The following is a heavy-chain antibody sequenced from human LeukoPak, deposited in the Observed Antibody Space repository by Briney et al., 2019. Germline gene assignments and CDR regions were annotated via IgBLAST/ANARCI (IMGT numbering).Heavy chain of an antibody. V-gene: IGHV3-30*03. D-gene: IGHD5-24*01. J-gene: IGHJ4*02. CDR1: GFTFSSYS. CDR3: ARDGYNFLFAGY. CDR2: ISYDGSNK. Sequence: GGSLRLSCAASGFTFSSYSMNWVRQAPGKGLEWVAVISYDGSNKYYADSVKGRFTISRDNSKNTLYLQMNSLRAEDTAVYYCARDGYNFLFAGYWGQGTLVTVSS.